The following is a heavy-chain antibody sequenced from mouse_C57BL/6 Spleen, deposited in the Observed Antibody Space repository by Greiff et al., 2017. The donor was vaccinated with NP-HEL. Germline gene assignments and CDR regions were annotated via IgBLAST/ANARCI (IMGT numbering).Heavy chain of an antibody. V-gene: IGHV3-6*01. CDR1: GYSITSGYY. Sequence: EVKLQESGPGLVKPSQSLSLTCSVTGYSITSGYYWNWIRQFPGNKLEWMGYISYDGSNNYNPSLKNRISITRDTSKNQFFLKLNSVTTEDTATYYCARDDPSYWYFDVWGTGTTVTVSS. CDR2: ISYDGSN. J-gene: IGHJ1*03. CDR3: ARDDPSYWYFDV.